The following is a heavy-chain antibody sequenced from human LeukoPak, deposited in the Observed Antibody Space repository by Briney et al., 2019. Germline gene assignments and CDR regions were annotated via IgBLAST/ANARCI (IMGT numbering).Heavy chain of an antibody. CDR3: AKDLSVAAGEDAFDI. Sequence: PGGSLRLSCAASGFTFSSYSMNWVRQAPGKGLEWVSYISSSSSTIYYADSVKGRFTISRDNAKNSLYLQLNSLRAEDTAVYYCAKDLSVAAGEDAFDIWGQGTMVTVSS. J-gene: IGHJ3*02. CDR1: GFTFSSYS. V-gene: IGHV3-48*01. CDR2: ISSSSSTI. D-gene: IGHD6-13*01.